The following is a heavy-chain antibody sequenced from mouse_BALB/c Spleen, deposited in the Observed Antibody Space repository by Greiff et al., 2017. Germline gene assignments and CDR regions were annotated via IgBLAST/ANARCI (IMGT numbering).Heavy chain of an antibody. CDR3: AREGLRRPWFAY. J-gene: IGHJ3*01. Sequence: EVMLVESGGGLVKPGGSLKLSCAASGFTFSSYAMSWVRQTPEKRLEWVASISSGGSTYYPDSVKGRFPISRDNARNILYLQMSSLRSEDTAMYYCAREGLRRPWFAYWGQGTLVTVSA. V-gene: IGHV5-6-5*01. CDR2: ISSGGST. CDR1: GFTFSSYA. D-gene: IGHD2-4*01.